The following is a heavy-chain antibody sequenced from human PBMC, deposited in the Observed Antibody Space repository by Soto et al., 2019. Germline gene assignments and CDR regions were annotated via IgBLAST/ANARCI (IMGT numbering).Heavy chain of an antibody. Sequence: QVHLVQSGAEVKKPGASVKVSCKGSGYGFTTYGITWVRQAPGQGLEWMAWISAHNGNTNYAQKLQGRVTVTRDTSTSTAYMELRSLRSDDTVVYYCARGRYRDYWGQGALVTVSS. J-gene: IGHJ4*02. CDR3: ARGRYRDY. D-gene: IGHD1-1*01. CDR1: GYGFTTYG. CDR2: ISAHNGNT. V-gene: IGHV1-18*01.